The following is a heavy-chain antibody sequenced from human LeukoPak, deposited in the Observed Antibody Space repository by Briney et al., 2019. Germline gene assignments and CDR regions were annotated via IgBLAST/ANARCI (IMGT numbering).Heavy chain of an antibody. D-gene: IGHD2-21*01. CDR2: ISYDGSNK. V-gene: IGHV3-30*18. Sequence: TGRSLRLSCAASGFTSSSYGMHWVRQAPGKGLEWVAVISYDGSNKYYADSVKGRFTISRDNSKNTLYLQMNSLRAEDTAVYYCAKDLVVVPDYWGQGTLVTVSS. J-gene: IGHJ4*02. CDR3: AKDLVVVPDY. CDR1: GFTSSSYG.